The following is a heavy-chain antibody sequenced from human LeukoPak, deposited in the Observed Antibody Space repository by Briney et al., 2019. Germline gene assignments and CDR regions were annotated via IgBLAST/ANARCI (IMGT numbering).Heavy chain of an antibody. D-gene: IGHD3-3*01. J-gene: IGHJ4*02. Sequence: SETLSLTCTVSGGSISSSSYYWGWTRQPPGKGLEWIGSIYYSGSTYYNPSLKSRVTISVDTSKNQFSLKLSSVTAADTAVYYCARRSGYYLPFDYWGQGTLVTVSS. CDR1: GGSISSSSYY. V-gene: IGHV4-39*01. CDR2: IYYSGST. CDR3: ARRSGYYLPFDY.